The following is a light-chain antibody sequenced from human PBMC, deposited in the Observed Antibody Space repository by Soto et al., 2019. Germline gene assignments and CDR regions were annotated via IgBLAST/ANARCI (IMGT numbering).Light chain of an antibody. V-gene: IGKV3-20*01. Sequence: EVVLTQSPDTLFLAPGERATLSCRASQSVRYNYLAWYQQNPGQAPRLLIYGAASRVTGIPDRFSGSGSGTDFTLTISRLEPEDFAVYYCQQYGSSLYTFGQGTKLEIK. J-gene: IGKJ2*01. CDR3: QQYGSSLYT. CDR2: GAA. CDR1: QSVRYNY.